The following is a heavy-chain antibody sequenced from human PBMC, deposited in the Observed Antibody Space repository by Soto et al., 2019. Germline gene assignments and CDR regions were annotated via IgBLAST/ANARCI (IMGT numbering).Heavy chain of an antibody. V-gene: IGHV4-34*01. CDR1: GGYFRGYY. CDR2: INHSGST. J-gene: IGHJ2*01. CDR3: ARGLRIVGAAEGGRPSSLWATYRPKTDLNFDL. D-gene: IGHD1-26*01. Sequence: PSETQSLTSAVYGGYFRGYYWSWIRQPPGKGLEWIGEINHSGSTNYNPSLKSRVTISVDTSKNQFSLKLSSVTAADTAVYYCARGLRIVGAAEGGRPSSLWATYRPKTDLNFDLWGRGTLVTVSS.